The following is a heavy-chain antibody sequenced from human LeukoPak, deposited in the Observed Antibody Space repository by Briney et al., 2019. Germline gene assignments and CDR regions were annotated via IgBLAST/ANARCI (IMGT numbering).Heavy chain of an antibody. D-gene: IGHD3-22*01. CDR3: AKDLRVMYYYDSGGYPPRAY. CDR1: GFTFSSYA. V-gene: IGHV3-23*01. Sequence: GGSLRLSCAASGFTFSSYAMSWVRQAPGKGLEWVSAISGSGGSTYYADSVKGRFTISRDNSKNTLYLQMNSLRAEDTAVYYCAKDLRVMYYYDSGGYPPRAYWGQGTLVTVSS. J-gene: IGHJ4*02. CDR2: ISGSGGST.